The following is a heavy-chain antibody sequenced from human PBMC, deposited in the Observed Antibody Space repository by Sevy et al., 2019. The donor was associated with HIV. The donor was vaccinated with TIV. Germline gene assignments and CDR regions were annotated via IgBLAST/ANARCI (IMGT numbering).Heavy chain of an antibody. Sequence: GGSLRLSCAASGFTFSNAWMSWVRQAPGKGLEWVGRIKSKTDGGTTDYAAPVKGRFTISRDDSKNTLYLQMNSLKTEDTAVYYCTRGDSSSSIVCYFDYWGQGTLVTVSS. J-gene: IGHJ4*02. V-gene: IGHV3-15*01. CDR2: IKSKTDGGTT. D-gene: IGHD6-13*01. CDR1: GFTFSNAW. CDR3: TRGDSSSSIVCYFDY.